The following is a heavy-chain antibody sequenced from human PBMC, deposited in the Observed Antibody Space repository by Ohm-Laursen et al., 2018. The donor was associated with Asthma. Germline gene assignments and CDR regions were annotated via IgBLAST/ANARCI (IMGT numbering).Heavy chain of an antibody. V-gene: IGHV3-48*01. CDR1: GYTFSRYS. CDR2: ISSDSVTI. CDR3: AREWGALDV. Sequence: SLRLSCAASGYTFSRYSIHWIRQAPGKGLGWVSYISSDSVTIYYADSVKGRFTISRDNAKHSLYLQMTSLRAEDAAIYYCAREWGALDVWGQGTTVTVSS. J-gene: IGHJ6*02. D-gene: IGHD3-16*01.